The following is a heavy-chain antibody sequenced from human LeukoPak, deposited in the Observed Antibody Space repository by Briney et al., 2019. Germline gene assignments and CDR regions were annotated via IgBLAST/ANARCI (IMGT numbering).Heavy chain of an antibody. CDR1: GFTFSDYG. V-gene: IGHV3-23*01. CDR2: VSYNGATT. J-gene: IGHJ5*02. CDR3: AGRGIVHS. Sequence: GGSLRLSCAASGFTFSDYGMTWVRQAPGKGLECVSAVSYNGATTHYADSVKGRFTISRDDSKNTVYLQMNSLRAEDTAVYYCAGRGIVHSWGQGTLVTVSS. D-gene: IGHD1-26*01.